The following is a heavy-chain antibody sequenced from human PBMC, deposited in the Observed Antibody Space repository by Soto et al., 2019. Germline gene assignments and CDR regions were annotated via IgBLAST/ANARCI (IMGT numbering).Heavy chain of an antibody. CDR2: IHSGGSTI. CDR1: GFTFSTYH. CDR3: ARVGTDYGSGSPYYSDY. D-gene: IGHD3-10*01. V-gene: IGHV3-48*03. Sequence: GSLQLSCAASGFTFSTYHMNWVRQAPGKGLEWVSYIHSGGSTIYYAESVKGRFTISRDNAKNSVNLQLNSLRAEDTAVYYCARVGTDYGSGSPYYSDYWGQGTLVTVSS. J-gene: IGHJ4*02.